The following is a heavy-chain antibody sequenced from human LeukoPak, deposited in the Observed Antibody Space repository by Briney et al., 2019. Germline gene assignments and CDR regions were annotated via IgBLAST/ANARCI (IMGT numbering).Heavy chain of an antibody. D-gene: IGHD2-21*01. CDR2: INWNGGST. V-gene: IGHV3-20*04. CDR1: GFTFDDYG. Sequence: LAGGSLRLSCAASGFTFDDYGMSWVRQAPGKGLEWVSGINWNGGSTGYADSVKGRFTISRDNAKNSLYLQMNSLRAEDKALYYCARTGGEGYFDYWGQGTLVTVSS. J-gene: IGHJ4*02. CDR3: ARTGGEGYFDY.